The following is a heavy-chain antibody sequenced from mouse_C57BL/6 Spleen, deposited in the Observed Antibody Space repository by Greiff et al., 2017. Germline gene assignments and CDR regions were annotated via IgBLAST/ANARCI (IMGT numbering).Heavy chain of an antibody. Sequence: QVQLQQPGAELVRPGSSVKLSCKASGYTFTSYWMDWVKQRPGQGLEWIGNIYPSDSETHYNQKFKDKATLTVDKSSSTAYMQLSSLTSEDSAVYYCARGGYYGSPPWYFDVWGTGTTVTVSS. CDR3: ARGGYYGSPPWYFDV. D-gene: IGHD1-1*01. J-gene: IGHJ1*03. V-gene: IGHV1-61*01. CDR1: GYTFTSYW. CDR2: IYPSDSET.